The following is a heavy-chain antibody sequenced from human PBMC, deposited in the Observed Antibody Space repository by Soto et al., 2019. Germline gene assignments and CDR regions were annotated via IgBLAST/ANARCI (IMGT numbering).Heavy chain of an antibody. CDR2: INPNSGGT. Sequence: ASVKVSCKASGYTFTGYYMHWVRQVPGQGLEWMGWINPNSGGTNYAQKFQGWVTMTRDTSISTAYMELSRLRSDDTAVYYCAREGYGARNAFDIWGQGTMVTVSS. V-gene: IGHV1-2*04. D-gene: IGHD4-17*01. J-gene: IGHJ3*02. CDR3: AREGYGARNAFDI. CDR1: GYTFTGYY.